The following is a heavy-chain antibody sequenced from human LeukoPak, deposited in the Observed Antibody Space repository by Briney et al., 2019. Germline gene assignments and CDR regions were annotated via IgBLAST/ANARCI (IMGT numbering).Heavy chain of an antibody. Sequence: GGSLRLSCAASGFIVGSSYMHWVRQAPGQELEWVSLIYSGGSTYYADSVKGRFTISRDNSKNTLYLQMNSLRAEDTAVYYCARRGDGGRSFDYWGQGTLVTVSS. V-gene: IGHV3-53*01. J-gene: IGHJ4*02. CDR3: ARRGDGGRSFDY. D-gene: IGHD4-23*01. CDR1: GFIVGSSY. CDR2: IYSGGST.